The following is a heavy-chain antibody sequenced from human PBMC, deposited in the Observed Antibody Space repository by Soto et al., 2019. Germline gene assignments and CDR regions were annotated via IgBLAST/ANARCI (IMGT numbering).Heavy chain of an antibody. J-gene: IGHJ3*02. D-gene: IGHD3-22*01. V-gene: IGHV3-30-3*01. CDR2: ISYDGSNK. Sequence: QVQLVESGGGVVQPGRSLRLSCAASGFTFSSYAMHWVRQAPGKGLEWVAVISYDGSNKYYADSVKGRFTISRDNSKNTLYQQMNSLRAEDRAVYYCARAPLKVYYYDSSGYSAEAFDIWGQGTMVTVSS. CDR1: GFTFSSYA. CDR3: ARAPLKVYYYDSSGYSAEAFDI.